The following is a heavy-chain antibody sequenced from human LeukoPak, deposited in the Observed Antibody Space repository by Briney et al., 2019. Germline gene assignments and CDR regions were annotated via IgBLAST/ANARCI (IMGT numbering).Heavy chain of an antibody. CDR2: INAGNGNT. CDR3: ARSTVVTGFDY. CDR1: GYTFTSYT. Sequence: GASVKVSCKASGYTFTSYTMHWVRQAPGQRLEWMGWINAGNGNTKYSQKFQGRVTITRDTSASTAYMELSSLRSEDTAVYYCARSTVVTGFDYWGQGTLVTVSS. J-gene: IGHJ4*02. V-gene: IGHV1-3*01. D-gene: IGHD4-23*01.